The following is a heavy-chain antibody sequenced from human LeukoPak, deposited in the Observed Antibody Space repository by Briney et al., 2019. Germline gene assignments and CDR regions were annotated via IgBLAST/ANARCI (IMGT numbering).Heavy chain of an antibody. CDR2: IRYDGSNK. V-gene: IGHV3-30*02. Sequence: QSGGSLRLSCAASGFTFSSYGMHWVRQAPGKGLEWVAFIRYDGSNKYYADSVKGRFTISRDNSKNTLYLQMNSLRAEDTAVYYCASTTTVVTYPGAFDIWGQGTMVTVSS. D-gene: IGHD4-23*01. J-gene: IGHJ3*02. CDR3: ASTTTVVTYPGAFDI. CDR1: GFTFSSYG.